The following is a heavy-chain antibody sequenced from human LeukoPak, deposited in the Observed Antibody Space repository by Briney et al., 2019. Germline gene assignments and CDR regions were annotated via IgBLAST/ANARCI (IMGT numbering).Heavy chain of an antibody. CDR3: AMGNYDFWSGYYTPNWFDP. CDR2: IYHSGST. J-gene: IGHJ5*02. D-gene: IGHD3-3*01. CDR1: GGSISSSNW. V-gene: IGHV4-4*02. Sequence: SGTLSLTCAVSGGSISSSNWWSWVRQPPGQGLEWIGEIYHSGSTNYNPSLKSRVTISVDKSKNQFSLKLSSVTAADTAVYYCAMGNYDFWSGYYTPNWFDPWGQGTLVTVSS.